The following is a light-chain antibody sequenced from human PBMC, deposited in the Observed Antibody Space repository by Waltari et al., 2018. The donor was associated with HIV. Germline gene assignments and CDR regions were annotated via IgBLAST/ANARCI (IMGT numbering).Light chain of an antibody. CDR3: LQHDSYPRT. J-gene: IGKJ4*02. CDR1: QGIRID. V-gene: IGKV1-17*01. Sequence: DIQMTQSPSSLSASVADTVTITCRASQGIRIDLGWYQQKPGKAPQRLLYAISSLQSGVPSRFSGSGSGSQFTLTITGLQPEDSATYYCLQHDSYPRTFGGGTKVEIK. CDR2: AIS.